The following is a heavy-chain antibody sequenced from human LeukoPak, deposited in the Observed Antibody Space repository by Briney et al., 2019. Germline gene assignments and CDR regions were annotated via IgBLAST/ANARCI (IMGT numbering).Heavy chain of an antibody. CDR2: IYYSGST. Sequence: PSETLSLTCTVSGGSISSSSYYWGWIRQPPGKGLEWIGYIYYSGSTNYNPSLKSRVTISVDTSKNQFSLKLSSVTAADTAVYYCARIVCGDCYSADYGMDVWGQGTTVTVSS. D-gene: IGHD2-21*02. J-gene: IGHJ6*02. CDR3: ARIVCGDCYSADYGMDV. V-gene: IGHV4-61*05. CDR1: GGSISSSSYY.